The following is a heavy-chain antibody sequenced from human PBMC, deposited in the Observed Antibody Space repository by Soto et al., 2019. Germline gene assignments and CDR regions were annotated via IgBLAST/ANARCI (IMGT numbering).Heavy chain of an antibody. CDR1: GGSISSGDYY. D-gene: IGHD3-22*01. J-gene: IGHJ6*02. V-gene: IGHV4-30-4*01. CDR3: ARAPIQYYYDSSGSSRGMDV. Sequence: SETLSLTCTVSGGSISSGDYYWSWIRQPPGKGLEWIGYIYYSGSTYYNPSLKSRVTISVDTSKNQFSLKLSSVTAADTAVYYCARAPIQYYYDSSGSSRGMDVWGQGTTVTVSS. CDR2: IYYSGST.